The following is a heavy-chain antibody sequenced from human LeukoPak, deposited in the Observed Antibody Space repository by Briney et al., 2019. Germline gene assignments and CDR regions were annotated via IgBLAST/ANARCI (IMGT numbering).Heavy chain of an antibody. CDR3: AKEGDYYDSSGYYYVGGFDY. V-gene: IGHV3-30*04. J-gene: IGHJ4*02. D-gene: IGHD3-22*01. Sequence: TGGSLRLSCAASGFTFSSYAMHWVRQAPGKGLEWVAVISYDGSNKYYADSVKGRFTISRDNSKNTLYLQMNSLRAEDTAVYYCAKEGDYYDSSGYYYVGGFDYWGQGTLVTVSS. CDR1: GFTFSSYA. CDR2: ISYDGSNK.